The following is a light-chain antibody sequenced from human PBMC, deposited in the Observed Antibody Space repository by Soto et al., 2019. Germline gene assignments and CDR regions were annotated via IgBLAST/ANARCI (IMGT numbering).Light chain of an antibody. CDR2: GAS. CDR3: QYGRSSPLT. CDR1: QSVSSSS. J-gene: IGKJ1*01. Sequence: IVLTQYPGTLSLSRGERATLSCRASQSVSSSSLAWYQHQPGQAPRLLVYGASSRATGIPDRFSGSGSGTDFTLTIIRRSDFCIALSNCQYGRSSPLTFGQGTKLYIK. V-gene: IGKV3-20*01.